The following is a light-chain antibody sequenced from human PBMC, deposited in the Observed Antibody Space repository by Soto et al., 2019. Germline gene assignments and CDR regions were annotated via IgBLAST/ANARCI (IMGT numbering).Light chain of an antibody. CDR2: VAS. CDR3: QQRSTLPFT. CDR1: QTINTY. Sequence: DIPMTQSPSSLSASVGDRVSITCRASQTINTYLNWYQQKPGKAPKLLIYVASSLESGVPSRFRGSGSGTYFTLSITSLQPEDFASYFCQQRSTLPFTFGQGTKLEIK. J-gene: IGKJ2*01. V-gene: IGKV1-39*01.